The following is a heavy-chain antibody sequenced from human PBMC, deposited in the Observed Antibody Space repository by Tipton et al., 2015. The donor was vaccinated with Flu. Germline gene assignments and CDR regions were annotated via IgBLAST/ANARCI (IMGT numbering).Heavy chain of an antibody. V-gene: IGHV4-59*01. J-gene: IGHJ5*02. CDR2: FYSGGSS. CDR1: DDSMAYYY. D-gene: IGHD4-11*01. Sequence: TLSLTCSVSDDSMAYYYWSWIRQPPGKGLEWLGYFYSGGSSNYNPSLKSRLSISVDSSKKQFSLRLTSVTAADTAVYYCARRDYSNYVSVPKHWFDPWGQGTLVTVSS. CDR3: ARRDYSNYVSVPKHWFDP.